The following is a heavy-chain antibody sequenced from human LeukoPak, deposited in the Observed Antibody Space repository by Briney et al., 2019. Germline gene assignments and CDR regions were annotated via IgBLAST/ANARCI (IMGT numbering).Heavy chain of an antibody. V-gene: IGHV4-31*03. J-gene: IGHJ5*02. CDR3: ARGGGGLRFLSALGARQIWFDP. CDR2: IYYSGST. Sequence: SETLSLTCTVSGGSISSGGYYWSWIRQHPGKGLEWIGYIYYSGSTYYDPSLKSRVTISVDTSKNQFSLKLSSVTAADTAVYYCARGGGGLRFLSALGARQIWFDPWGQGTLVTVSS. D-gene: IGHD3-3*01. CDR1: GGSISSGGYY.